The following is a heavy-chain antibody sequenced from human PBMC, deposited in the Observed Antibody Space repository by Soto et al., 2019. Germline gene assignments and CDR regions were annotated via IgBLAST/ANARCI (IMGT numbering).Heavy chain of an antibody. CDR2: INPNSGGT. CDR3: VNNIQYYYYGMDV. J-gene: IGHJ6*02. V-gene: IGHV1-2*02. CDR1: GYTFTGYY. Sequence: GASVKVSCKASGYTFTGYYMHWVRQAPGQGLEWMGWINPNSGGTNYAQKFQGRVTITADESTSTAYMELSSLRPEDTAVYYCVNNIQYYYYGMDVWGQGTTVTVSS. D-gene: IGHD2-15*01.